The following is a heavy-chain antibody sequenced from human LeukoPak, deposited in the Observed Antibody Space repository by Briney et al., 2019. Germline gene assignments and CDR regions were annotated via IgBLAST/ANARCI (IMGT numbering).Heavy chain of an antibody. CDR3: ARDSPYSGNYSPIDY. J-gene: IGHJ4*02. CDR1: GFTFDDYA. D-gene: IGHD1-26*01. V-gene: IGHV3-30*04. Sequence: GGSLRLSCAASGFTFDDYAMHWVRQAPGKGLEWVAVISYDGSKKFYAHSVKGRFTISRDNSKNTLYLHMNSLRAEDTAVYYCARDSPYSGNYSPIDYWGQGTLVTVSS. CDR2: ISYDGSKK.